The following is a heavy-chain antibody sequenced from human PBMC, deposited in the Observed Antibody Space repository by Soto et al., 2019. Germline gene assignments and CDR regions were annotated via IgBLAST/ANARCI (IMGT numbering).Heavy chain of an antibody. CDR3: AKGFYSASGYPTVDY. Sequence: GGSLRLSCAASEFTFSAYAMNWVRQAPGKGLEWVSGITNSGSNTFYADSVKGRFTISRDNSKNKLYLQMNSLRAEDTALYYCAKGFYSASGYPTVDYWGQGTMVTVSS. D-gene: IGHD3-10*01. CDR1: EFTFSAYA. V-gene: IGHV3-23*05. CDR2: ITNSGSNT. J-gene: IGHJ4*02.